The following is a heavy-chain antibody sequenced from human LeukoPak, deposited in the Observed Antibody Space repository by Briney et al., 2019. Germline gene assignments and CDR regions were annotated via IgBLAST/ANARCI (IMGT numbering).Heavy chain of an antibody. CDR1: GFTFSSYG. V-gene: IGHV3-33*01. D-gene: IGHD6-19*01. CDR2: IWYDGSNK. Sequence: GGSLRLSCAASGFTFSSYGMHWVRRAPGKGLEWGSIIWYDGSNKYYADYVKGRFIISKDNSKNTLYLQMNSLRAEDTAVYYCARDPGHSGWYGDYWGQGTLVTVSS. CDR3: ARDPGHSGWYGDY. J-gene: IGHJ4*02.